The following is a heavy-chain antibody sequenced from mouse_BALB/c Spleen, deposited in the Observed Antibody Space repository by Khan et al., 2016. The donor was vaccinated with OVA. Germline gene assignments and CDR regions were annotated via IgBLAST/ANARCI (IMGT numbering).Heavy chain of an antibody. Sequence: EVQLQESGPELMKPGASVKISCKASGYSFTSYYMHWMKQSHGKSLEWIGYIDPFNADTDYNQKFKGKATLPVDKSSNTAYMHLTSLTSEDSAVYYCARGAFAYWGQGTLVTVSA. CDR2: IDPFNADT. CDR3: ARGAFAY. V-gene: IGHV1S135*01. J-gene: IGHJ3*01. CDR1: GYSFTSYY.